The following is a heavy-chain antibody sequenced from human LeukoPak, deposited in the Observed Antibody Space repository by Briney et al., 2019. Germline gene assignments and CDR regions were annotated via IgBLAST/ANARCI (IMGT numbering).Heavy chain of an antibody. D-gene: IGHD1-7*01. CDR2: ISYDGSNK. V-gene: IGHV3-30*18. J-gene: IGHJ4*02. Sequence: GGSLRLSCAASGFTFSSYGMHWVRQAPGKGLEWVAVISYDGSNKYYADSVKGRFTISRDNSKNTLYLQMNSLRAEDTAVYYCAKSGGTTYGLGDYWGQGTLVTVSS. CDR3: AKSGGTTYGLGDY. CDR1: GFTFSSYG.